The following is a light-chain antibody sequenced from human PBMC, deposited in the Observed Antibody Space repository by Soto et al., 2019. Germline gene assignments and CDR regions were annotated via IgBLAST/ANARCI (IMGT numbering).Light chain of an antibody. CDR2: DAS. CDR1: QSISTN. V-gene: IGKV3-15*01. CDR3: QEYNYF. J-gene: IGKJ4*01. Sequence: EIVMTQSPATLSVSPGERATLSCRASQSISTNLAWFQQKSGQAPRLLIYDASTRATGISARFSGSGSGTEFTLTISSLQSEDFAVYYCQEYNYFFGGGTKVEIK.